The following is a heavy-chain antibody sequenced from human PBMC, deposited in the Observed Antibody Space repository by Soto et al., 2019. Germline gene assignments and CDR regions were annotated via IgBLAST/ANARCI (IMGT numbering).Heavy chain of an antibody. J-gene: IGHJ3*01. D-gene: IGHD4-17*01. CDR2: IYYSGST. CDR1: GYSISSSNW. V-gene: IGHV4-28*01. Sequence: QVQLQESGPGLVKPSDTLSLTCAVSGYSISSSNWWGWIRQPPGKGLEWIGYIYYSGSTYYNPSLKSRVXXXVXXSKNQFSLKLSSVTAVDTAVYYCARKNGVLDAFDLWGQGTMVTVSS. CDR3: ARKNGVLDAFDL.